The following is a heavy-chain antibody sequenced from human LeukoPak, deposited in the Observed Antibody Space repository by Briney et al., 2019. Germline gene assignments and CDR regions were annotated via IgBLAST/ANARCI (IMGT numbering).Heavy chain of an antibody. V-gene: IGHV4-59*01. J-gene: IGHJ4*02. CDR1: GGAISSYY. CDR2: IYYSGST. Sequence: SETLSLTGTVSGGAISSYYWSWIRQPPGKGLEWIGYIYYSGSTNYNPSLKSRVTISVDTSKNQFSLKLSAVTAADTAVYYCARCEWFGELCRYWGQGTLVTVSS. CDR3: ARCEWFGELCRY. D-gene: IGHD3-10*01.